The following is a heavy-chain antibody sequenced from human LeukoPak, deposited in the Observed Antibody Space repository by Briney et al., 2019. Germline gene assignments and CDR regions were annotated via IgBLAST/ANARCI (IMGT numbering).Heavy chain of an antibody. D-gene: IGHD1-7*01. J-gene: IGHJ6*03. CDR2: IYYGGST. CDR1: GGSISRYY. CDR3: ARCNYERTTYYYYYMDV. V-gene: IGHV4-59*01. Sequence: SETLSLTCTVSGGSISRYYWSWIRQPPGKGLEWIGYIYYGGSTNYNSSLKSRVTISIDTSKNQFSLKLSSVTAADTAVYYCARCNYERTTYYYYYMDVWGKGTTVTVSS.